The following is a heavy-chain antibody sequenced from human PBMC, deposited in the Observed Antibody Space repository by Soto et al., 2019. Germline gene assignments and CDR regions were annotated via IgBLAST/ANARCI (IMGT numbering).Heavy chain of an antibody. D-gene: IGHD1-26*01. CDR1: GFTFSDSW. CDR3: ATSYTGTY. V-gene: IGHV3-74*03. Sequence: EVQVVESGGELIKPGGSQRLSCTVTGFTFSDSWMHWVRKVPGKGLECVARINSDGSSTMYADSVKGRFTISRDDARNTLYLQMNSLRAEDTAVYYCATSYTGTYWGRGTLVTVSS. CDR2: INSDGSST. J-gene: IGHJ4*02.